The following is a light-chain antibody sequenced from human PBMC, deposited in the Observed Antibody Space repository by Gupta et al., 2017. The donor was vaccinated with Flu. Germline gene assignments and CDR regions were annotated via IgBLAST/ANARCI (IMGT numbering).Light chain of an antibody. Sequence: DRVTLPSRASQGIGSDFIGYQQKPAKAPQRLVYAASTLQSRVPSRFSGSGAATEFTLTISSLQPEDFATYDCLHHNNYPWTFGQGTKV. V-gene: IGKV1-17*01. CDR3: LHHNNYPWT. CDR1: QGIGSD. J-gene: IGKJ1*01. CDR2: AAS.